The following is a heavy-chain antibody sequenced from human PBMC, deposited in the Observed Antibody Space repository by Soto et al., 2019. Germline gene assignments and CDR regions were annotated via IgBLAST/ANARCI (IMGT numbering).Heavy chain of an antibody. CDR2: ISYDGSNK. D-gene: IGHD3-10*01. J-gene: IGHJ6*02. CDR1: GFTFSSYG. Sequence: QVQLVESGGGVVQPGRSLRLSCAASGFTFSSYGMHWVRQAPGKGLEWVAVISYDGSNKYYADSVKGRFTISRDNSKNTQYLQMNSLRAEDTAVYYCAKDQGSGGYYYGMDVWGQGTTVTVSS. CDR3: AKDQGSGGYYYGMDV. V-gene: IGHV3-30*18.